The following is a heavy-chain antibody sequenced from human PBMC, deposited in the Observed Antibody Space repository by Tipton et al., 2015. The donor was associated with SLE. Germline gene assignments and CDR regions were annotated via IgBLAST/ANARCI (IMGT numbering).Heavy chain of an antibody. CDR3: ARVSGGIAYMDV. CDR1: GDSISANSYR. D-gene: IGHD6-13*01. J-gene: IGHJ6*03. V-gene: IGHV4-34*01. CDR2: INHRGST. Sequence: GLVKPSETLSLICTVSGDSISANSYRWSWIRQPPGKGLEWIGEINHRGSTNYNSSLKSRATISVDTSKNQFSLKLSSVTAADTAVYYCARVSGGIAYMDVWGKGTTVTFSS.